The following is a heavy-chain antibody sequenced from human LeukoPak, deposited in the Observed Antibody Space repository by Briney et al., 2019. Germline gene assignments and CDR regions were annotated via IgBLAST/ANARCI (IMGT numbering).Heavy chain of an antibody. J-gene: IGHJ4*02. CDR3: ARGPHWDPHFDY. V-gene: IGHV1-2*02. CDR1: GYTFSDYY. CDR2: INPYSGGT. Sequence: ASVKVSCKASGYTFSDYYLHWLRQAPGQGLEWMGWINPYSGGTIYAQKFQGRVTMTRDTYISTAYMELSRLRSDDTAVYYCARGPHWDPHFDYWGQGTLVTVSS. D-gene: IGHD7-27*01.